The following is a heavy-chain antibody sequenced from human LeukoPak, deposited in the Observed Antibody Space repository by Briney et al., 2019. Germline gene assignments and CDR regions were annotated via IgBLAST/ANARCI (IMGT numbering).Heavy chain of an antibody. CDR1: GESFNGYY. CDR3: ASGTVIYFQH. Sequence: SETLSLTCAVYGESFNGYYWSRIRQPPGKGLEWIGEINHSGSTNYNPSLKSRVTISVDTSKNQFSLKLSSVTAADTAVYYCASGTVIYFQHWGQGTLVTVSS. J-gene: IGHJ1*01. CDR2: INHSGST. V-gene: IGHV4-34*01. D-gene: IGHD4-17*01.